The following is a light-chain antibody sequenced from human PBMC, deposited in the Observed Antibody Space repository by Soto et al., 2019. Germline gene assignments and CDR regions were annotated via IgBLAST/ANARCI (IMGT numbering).Light chain of an antibody. J-gene: IGKJ5*01. V-gene: IGKV1-39*01. CDR3: QQSYSTQIT. CDR1: QSISSY. Sequence: DIQMTQSPSSVSASVGERVTITCRASQSISSYLNWYQQKPGKAPKLMIYAASSLQSGVPSRFSGSGSGTDFTLTISSLQPEDVATYYCQQSYSTQITLGQGTRLEIK. CDR2: AAS.